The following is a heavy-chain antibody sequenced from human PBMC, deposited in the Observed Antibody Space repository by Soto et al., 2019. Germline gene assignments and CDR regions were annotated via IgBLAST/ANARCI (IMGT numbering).Heavy chain of an antibody. Sequence: GASVKFSCKASGGTFSSYAISWVRQALGQGLEWMGGIIPIFGTANYAQKFQGRVTITADESTSTAYMELSSLRSEDTAVYYCARTPYYDFGQGFDYWGQGTLVTVS. CDR3: ARTPYYDFGQGFDY. CDR2: IIPIFGTA. CDR1: GGTFSSYA. D-gene: IGHD3-3*01. J-gene: IGHJ4*02. V-gene: IGHV1-69*01.